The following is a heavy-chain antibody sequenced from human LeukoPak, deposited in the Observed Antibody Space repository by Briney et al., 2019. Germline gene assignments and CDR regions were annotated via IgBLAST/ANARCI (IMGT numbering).Heavy chain of an antibody. CDR2: IKQDGSEK. CDR3: AKDLSGGSYSASGAFDI. V-gene: IGHV3-7*03. Sequence: GGSLRLSCAASGFTFSSYWMSWVRQAPGKGLEWVANIKQDGSEKYYVDSVKGRFTISRDNSKNTLYLQMNSLRAEDTAVYYCAKDLSGGSYSASGAFDIWGQGTMVTVSS. D-gene: IGHD1-26*01. CDR1: GFTFSSYW. J-gene: IGHJ3*02.